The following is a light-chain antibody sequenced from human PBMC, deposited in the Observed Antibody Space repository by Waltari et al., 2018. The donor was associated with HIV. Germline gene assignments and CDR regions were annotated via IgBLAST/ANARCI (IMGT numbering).Light chain of an antibody. CDR3: GTWDSSLSAYV. V-gene: IGLV1-51*01. CDR2: DKH. CDR1: NSNIGNNY. J-gene: IGLJ1*01. Sequence: QSVLTQPPSVSAAPGQKVTISCSGSNSNIGNNYVSWYQQVPKTAPKHLIWDKHKRPSGIPDRFSGSKSGTSATLDITGLQSGDEADYYCGTWDSSLSAYVFGTGTKVTVL.